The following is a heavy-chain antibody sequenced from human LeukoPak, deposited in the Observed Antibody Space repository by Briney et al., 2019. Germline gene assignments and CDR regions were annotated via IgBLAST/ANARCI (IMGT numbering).Heavy chain of an antibody. CDR1: GGSISSYY. V-gene: IGHV4-59*01. D-gene: IGHD3-3*01. CDR3: ARGYDFWSGYFRWHGRAGFDY. CDR2: IYYSGST. Sequence: SETLSLTCTVSGGSISSYYWSWIRQPPGKGLEWIGYIYYSGSTNYNPSLKSRVTISVDTSKNQFSLKLSSVTAADTAVYYCARGYDFWSGYFRWHGRAGFDYWGQGTLVTVSS. J-gene: IGHJ4*02.